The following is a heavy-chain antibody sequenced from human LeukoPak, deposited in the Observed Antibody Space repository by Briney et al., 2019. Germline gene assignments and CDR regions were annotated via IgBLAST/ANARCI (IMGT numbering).Heavy chain of an antibody. V-gene: IGHV1-2*06. CDR2: INLNSGGT. CDR1: GYTFTGYF. CDR3: TTDLSSTSNWEFDF. Sequence: ASVKVSCKASGYTFTGYFMHWVRQAPGEGLEGMGRINLNSGGTYYAQNFQGRVTMTRDTSISTAYVELSRLTSDDTAMYYCTTDLSSTSNWEFDFWGQGSPVTVSS. J-gene: IGHJ4*02. D-gene: IGHD1-26*01.